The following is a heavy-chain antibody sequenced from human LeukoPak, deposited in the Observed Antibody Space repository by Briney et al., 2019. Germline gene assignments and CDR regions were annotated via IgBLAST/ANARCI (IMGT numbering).Heavy chain of an antibody. CDR3: ARAVVLYYDGSGYSTRFDY. D-gene: IGHD3-22*01. CDR2: VYYNGIT. J-gene: IGHJ4*02. CDR1: GVSINTYF. V-gene: IGHV4-59*01. Sequence: SETLSLTCTVSGVSINTYFWSWIRQPPGKGLEWIGYVYYNGITNYNPSLKSRVTISLDTSKNQFSLKLRSVTAADTAMYYCARAVVLYYDGSGYSTRFDYWGQGTLVTVSS.